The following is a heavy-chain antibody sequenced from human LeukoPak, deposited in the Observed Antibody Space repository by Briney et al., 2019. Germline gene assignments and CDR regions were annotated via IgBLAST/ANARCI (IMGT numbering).Heavy chain of an antibody. V-gene: IGHV4-39*01. D-gene: IGHD2-2*01. CDR1: GGSISSSSYY. CDR3: ARQGAPYCSSTSRSSDAFDI. CDR2: IYYSGST. J-gene: IGHJ3*02. Sequence: SQTLSLTCTVSGGSISSSSYYWGWIRQPPGKGLEWIGSIYYSGSTYYNPSLKSRVTISVDTSKNQFSLKLSSVTAADTAVYYCARQGAPYCSSTSRSSDAFDIWGQGTMVTVSS.